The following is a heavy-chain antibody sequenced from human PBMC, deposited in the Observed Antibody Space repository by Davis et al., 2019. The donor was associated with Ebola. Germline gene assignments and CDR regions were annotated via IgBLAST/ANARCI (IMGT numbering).Heavy chain of an antibody. D-gene: IGHD3-3*01. CDR2: IYYSGGT. CDR1: GASISSYY. V-gene: IGHV4-59*01. CDR3: ARARFLEWGLDY. Sequence: SETLSLTCTLSGASISSYYWSCIRQLQGKGLEWIGYIYYSGGTNYNPSLKSRSTISVDTSKNQFSLKLSSVTAADTAVYYCARARFLEWGLDYWGKGTLVTVSS. J-gene: IGHJ4*02.